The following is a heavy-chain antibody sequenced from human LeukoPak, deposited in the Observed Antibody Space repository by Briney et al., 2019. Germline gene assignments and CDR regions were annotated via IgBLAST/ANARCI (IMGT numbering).Heavy chain of an antibody. CDR2: INPNSGGT. D-gene: IGHD6-19*01. Sequence: ASVKASCKASGYTFTGYYMHWVRQAPGQGLEWMGWINPNSGGTNYAQKFQGRVTMTRDTSTSTVYMELSSLRSEDTAVYYCARGPYSSGWYYFDYWGQGTLVTVSS. V-gene: IGHV1-2*02. CDR1: GYTFTGYY. J-gene: IGHJ4*02. CDR3: ARGPYSSGWYYFDY.